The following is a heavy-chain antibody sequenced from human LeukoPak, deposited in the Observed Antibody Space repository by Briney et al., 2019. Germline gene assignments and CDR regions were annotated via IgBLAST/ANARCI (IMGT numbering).Heavy chain of an antibody. CDR1: GYSISSGYY. CDR3: ARVDRSSGGYYYYMDV. V-gene: IGHV4-38-2*02. CDR2: IYHSGST. J-gene: IGHJ6*03. Sequence: SETLSLTCTVSGYSISSGYYWGWIRQPPGKGLEWTGSIYHSGSTYYNPSLKSRVTISVDTSKNQFSLKLSSVTAADTAVYYCARVDRSSGGYYYYMDVWGKGTTVTVSS. D-gene: IGHD6-6*01.